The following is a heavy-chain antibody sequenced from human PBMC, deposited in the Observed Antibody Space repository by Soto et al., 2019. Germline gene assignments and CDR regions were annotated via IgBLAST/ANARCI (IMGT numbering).Heavy chain of an antibody. Sequence: EEQLVQSGGGLVQPGGSLRLSCAASGFSFSGYDLFWVRQAPGKGLEYVSAVSGNGINTYYANSVKGRFTISRDNSKNIMYLQMGTLSAEDMDVYYCAITYYDFDVWGKGTTVIVSS. CDR3: AITYYDFDV. D-gene: IGHD3-3*01. CDR1: GFSFSGYD. CDR2: VSGNGINT. V-gene: IGHV3-64*01. J-gene: IGHJ6*04.